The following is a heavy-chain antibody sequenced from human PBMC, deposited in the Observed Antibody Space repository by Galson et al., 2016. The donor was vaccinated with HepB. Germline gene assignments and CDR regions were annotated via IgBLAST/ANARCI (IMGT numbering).Heavy chain of an antibody. J-gene: IGHJ3*02. CDR1: GFTFSSCV. CDR2: ISSNGGRT. V-gene: IGHV3-64*01. Sequence: SLRLSCAASGFTFSSCVMHWVRQAPGKGLEYVSAISSNGGRTYYANSVKGRFTISRDNSKNTLYLQMGSLRPEDMAVYYCARPRGYSSSWVDAFDIWGQGTMVTVSS. D-gene: IGHD6-13*01. CDR3: ARPRGYSSSWVDAFDI.